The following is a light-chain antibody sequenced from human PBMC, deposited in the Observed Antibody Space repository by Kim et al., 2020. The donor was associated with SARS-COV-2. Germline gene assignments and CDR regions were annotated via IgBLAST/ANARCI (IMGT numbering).Light chain of an antibody. CDR1: SGSFASNY. CDR3: QSYDSSNHVV. Sequence: KTITISCTRRSGSFASNYVQWYQQRPGSAPTTVIYEDNQRPSGVPDRFSGSIDSSSNSASLIISGLKTEDEADYYCQSYDSSNHVVFGGGTQLTVL. J-gene: IGLJ2*01. V-gene: IGLV6-57*03. CDR2: EDN.